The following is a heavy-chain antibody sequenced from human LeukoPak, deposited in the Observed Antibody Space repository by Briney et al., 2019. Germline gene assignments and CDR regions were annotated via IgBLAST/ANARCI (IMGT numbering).Heavy chain of an antibody. CDR1: GGTFSSYA. V-gene: IGHV1-69*13. D-gene: IGHD3-10*01. Sequence: ASVKVSCKASGGTFSSYAISWVRQAPGQGLEWMGGIIPIFGTANYAQKFQGRVTITADESTSTAYMELSSLRSEDTAVYYCASRPVRGAMADYWGQGTLVTVSS. J-gene: IGHJ4*02. CDR3: ASRPVRGAMADY. CDR2: IIPIFGTA.